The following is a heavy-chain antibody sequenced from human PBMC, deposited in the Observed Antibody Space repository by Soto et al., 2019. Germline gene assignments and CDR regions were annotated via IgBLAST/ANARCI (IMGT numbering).Heavy chain of an antibody. CDR2: IYPGDSDT. V-gene: IGHV5-51*01. J-gene: IGHJ3*02. Sequence: GESLKISCKCSGYSFTSYWIGWVRQMPGKGLEWMGIIYPGDSDTRYSPSFQGQVTISADKSISTAYLQWSSLKASDTAMYYCARTRKTNSLHGLTGYLTAAHDAFDIWGQGTMVTGS. CDR1: GYSFTSYW. D-gene: IGHD3-9*01. CDR3: ARTRKTNSLHGLTGYLTAAHDAFDI.